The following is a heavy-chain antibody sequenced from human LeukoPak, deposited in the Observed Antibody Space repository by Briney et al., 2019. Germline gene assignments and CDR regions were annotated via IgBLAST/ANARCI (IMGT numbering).Heavy chain of an antibody. J-gene: IGHJ4*02. CDR1: VASISGYY. D-gene: IGHD1-26*01. CDR2: IHFSGST. Sequence: PSETLSLTCTVSVASISGYYWSGIRQPPGKGLEWIGSIHFSGSTNYNPSLRSRVTISVDTSKNQLSLKLSSVTAADTAVYYCARDLGGIYFDYWGQGTLVTVSS. CDR3: ARDLGGIYFDY. V-gene: IGHV4-59*01.